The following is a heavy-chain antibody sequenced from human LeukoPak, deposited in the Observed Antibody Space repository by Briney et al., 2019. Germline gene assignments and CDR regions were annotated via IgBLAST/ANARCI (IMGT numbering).Heavy chain of an antibody. Sequence: SQTLSLTCAISGDIVSSNSAAWNWIRQSPSRGLEWLGRTYYRSKWYNDYAVSVKSRITINPDTSKNQFSLQLNSVTPEDTAVYYCARGGDTAMVRTNYYFDYWGQGTLVTVSS. CDR1: GDIVSSNSAA. V-gene: IGHV6-1*01. CDR2: TYYRSKWYN. CDR3: ARGGDTAMVRTNYYFDY. J-gene: IGHJ4*02. D-gene: IGHD5-18*01.